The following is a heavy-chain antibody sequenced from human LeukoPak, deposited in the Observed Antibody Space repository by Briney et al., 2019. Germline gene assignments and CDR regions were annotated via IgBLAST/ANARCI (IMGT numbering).Heavy chain of an antibody. CDR2: IYHSGST. V-gene: IGHV4-4*02. CDR3: ARSPYLGALGYYFDY. CDR1: GGSISSSNW. J-gene: IGHJ4*02. Sequence: SGTLPLTCAVSGGSISSSNWWSGVRQPPEKGLEWGGEIYHSGSTNYNPSLKSRVTISVDKSKKQFSLKLSSVTAADTAVYYCARSPYLGALGYYFDYWGQGTLVTVSS. D-gene: IGHD3-16*01.